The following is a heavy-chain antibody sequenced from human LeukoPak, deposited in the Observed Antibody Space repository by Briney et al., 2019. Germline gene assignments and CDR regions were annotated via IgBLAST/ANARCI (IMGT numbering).Heavy chain of an antibody. Sequence: ASVKVSCKASGYTFSNYGISWLRQAPGQGLEWMGWNSAYNDNTNYAQKFHDRVPITTDTATDTSYMELRSLSSDDTALYYCARDWFCSGGSCRNVFDIWGQGTMVTVSS. CDR2: NSAYNDNT. CDR1: GYTFSNYG. J-gene: IGHJ3*02. D-gene: IGHD2-15*01. V-gene: IGHV1-18*01. CDR3: ARDWFCSGGSCRNVFDI.